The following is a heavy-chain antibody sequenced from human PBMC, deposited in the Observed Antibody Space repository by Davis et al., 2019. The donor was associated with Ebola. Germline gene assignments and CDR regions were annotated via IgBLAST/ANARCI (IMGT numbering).Heavy chain of an antibody. D-gene: IGHD3-9*01. CDR3: AKGEMTGPGDY. J-gene: IGHJ4*02. CDR1: GFTFSNYG. V-gene: IGHV3-30*18. Sequence: GESLKISCAASGFTFSNYGMHWVRQAPGKGLEWVAIVSHDGSKKYYADSVRGRFPISRDNSKKTLYLEMNSLRADDTAVYCCAKGEMTGPGDYWGQGTLVTVSS. CDR2: VSHDGSKK.